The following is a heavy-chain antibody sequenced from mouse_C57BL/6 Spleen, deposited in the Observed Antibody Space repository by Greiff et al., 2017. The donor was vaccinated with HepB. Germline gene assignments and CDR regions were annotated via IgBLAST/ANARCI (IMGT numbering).Heavy chain of an antibody. CDR3: VYYVLYGGYFDV. D-gene: IGHD2-3*01. CDR2: INPYNGDT. V-gene: IGHV1-20*01. J-gene: IGHJ1*03. Sequence: EVQLQQSGPELVKPGDSVKISCKASGYSFTGYFMNWVMQGHGKSLEWIGRINPYNGDTFYNQKFKSKATLTVDKSSSTAHMELRSLTSEDSAVYYWVYYVLYGGYFDVWGTGTTVTVSS. CDR1: GYSFTGYF.